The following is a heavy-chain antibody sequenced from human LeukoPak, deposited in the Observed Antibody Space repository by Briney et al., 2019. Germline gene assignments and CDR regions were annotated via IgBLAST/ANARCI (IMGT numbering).Heavy chain of an antibody. Sequence: GGSLRLPCAASGFTFDDYAMHWVRQAPGKGLEWVSGISWNSGSIGYADSVKGRFTIPRDNAKNSLYLQMNSLRAEDTALYYCATHYGGNSDDAFDIWGQGTMVTVSS. V-gene: IGHV3-9*01. CDR2: ISWNSGSI. D-gene: IGHD4-23*01. CDR1: GFTFDDYA. J-gene: IGHJ3*02. CDR3: ATHYGGNSDDAFDI.